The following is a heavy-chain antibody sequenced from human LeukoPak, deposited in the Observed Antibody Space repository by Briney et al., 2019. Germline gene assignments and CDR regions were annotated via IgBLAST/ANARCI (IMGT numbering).Heavy chain of an antibody. CDR1: GGPISSYS. Sequence: SETLSLTCTVSGGPISSYSWSWVRQPPGRGLEWIGYVYYSGSTNYNPSLKSRVTISVDTSKNQFSLKLSSVTAADTAVYYCARDAKSYSSSWYWNWFDPWGQGTLVTVSS. CDR2: VYYSGST. V-gene: IGHV4-59*01. D-gene: IGHD6-13*01. CDR3: ARDAKSYSSSWYWNWFDP. J-gene: IGHJ5*02.